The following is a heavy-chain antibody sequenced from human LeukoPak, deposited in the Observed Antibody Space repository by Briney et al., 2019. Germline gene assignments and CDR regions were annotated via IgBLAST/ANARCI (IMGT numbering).Heavy chain of an antibody. D-gene: IGHD6-13*01. J-gene: IGHJ2*01. CDR2: IRYDGSNK. V-gene: IGHV3-30*02. CDR3: AKGPKRQLAHWYFDL. Sequence: PGGSLRLSCAASGFTFSSYGMPWVRQAPGKGLEWVAFIRYDGSNKYDADSVKGRFTIYRDNSKNTLYLQMNSLRAEHTAVYYCAKGPKRQLAHWYFDLWGRGPLVTVSS. CDR1: GFTFSSYG.